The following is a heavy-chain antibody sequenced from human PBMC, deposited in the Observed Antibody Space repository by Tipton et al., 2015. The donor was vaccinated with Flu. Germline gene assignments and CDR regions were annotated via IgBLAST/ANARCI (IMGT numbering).Heavy chain of an antibody. CDR2: INHSGST. J-gene: IGHJ3*02. D-gene: IGHD1-1*01. Sequence: TLSLTCAVYGGSFSGYYWSWIRQPPGKGLEWIGEINHSGSTNYNPSLKSRVTISVDTSKNQFSLKLSSVTAADTAVYYCARGLLLEPAPDNDAFGIWGQGTMVTVSS. CDR1: GGSFSGYY. V-gene: IGHV4-34*01. CDR3: ARGLLLEPAPDNDAFGI.